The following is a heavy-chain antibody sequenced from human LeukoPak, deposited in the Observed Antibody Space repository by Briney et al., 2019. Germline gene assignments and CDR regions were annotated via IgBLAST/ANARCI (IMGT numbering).Heavy chain of an antibody. CDR2: ISWNSGRT. Sequence: PGGSLRLSCAASGITFKDYAMHWVRQAPGKGLEWVSGISWNSGRTGYAVSVEGRFTISRDNAKNSLYLQMNSLTVEDMALYYCTKDVNGYTYGRFDYWGQGALVIVSS. D-gene: IGHD5-18*01. CDR1: GITFKDYA. CDR3: TKDVNGYTYGRFDY. J-gene: IGHJ4*02. V-gene: IGHV3-9*03.